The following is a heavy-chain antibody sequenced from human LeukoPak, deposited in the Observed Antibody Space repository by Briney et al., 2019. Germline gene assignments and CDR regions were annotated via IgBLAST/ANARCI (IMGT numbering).Heavy chain of an antibody. CDR1: GYTFTGYY. D-gene: IGHD3-22*01. CDR2: INTNTGNP. Sequence: GASVRVSCKASGYTFTGYYMHWVRQAPGQGLEWMGWINTNTGNPTYAQGFTGRFVFSLDTSVSTAYLQISSLKAEDTAVYYCARDQSGYDDYWGQGTLVTVSS. CDR3: ARDQSGYDDY. J-gene: IGHJ4*02. V-gene: IGHV7-4-1*02.